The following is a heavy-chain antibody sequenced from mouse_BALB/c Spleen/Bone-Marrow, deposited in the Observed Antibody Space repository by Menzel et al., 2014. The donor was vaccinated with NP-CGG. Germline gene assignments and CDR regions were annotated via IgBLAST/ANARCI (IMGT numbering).Heavy chain of an antibody. CDR3: ARLSYYGLTDY. CDR1: GFDFSRYW. Sequence: EVKLMESGGGLVQPGGSLKLSCTASGFDFSRYWMSWVRQAPGKGLQWIGEINPESSTINYTPSLKDKFIISRGNAKDTLYLQMSIVRSEDTALYYCARLSYYGLTDYWGQGTTLTVSS. D-gene: IGHD1-2*01. J-gene: IGHJ2*01. CDR2: INPESSTI. V-gene: IGHV4-1*02.